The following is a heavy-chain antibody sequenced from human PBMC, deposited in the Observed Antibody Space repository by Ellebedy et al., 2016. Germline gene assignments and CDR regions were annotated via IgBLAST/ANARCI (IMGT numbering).Heavy chain of an antibody. V-gene: IGHV2-5*01. CDR1: GFSLSTSEVV. J-gene: IGHJ4*02. D-gene: IGHD4-11*01. CDR3: AHRTTVTSVDY. Sequence: SGPTLVKPTQTLTLTCTCSGFSLSTSEVVVGWVRQPPGKALEWLAFIYGNDIKRYSPSLKNRLTITKDTSKNQVVLTMTNMAPVDTATYYCAHRTTVTSVDYWGQGTLVTVSS. CDR2: IYGNDIK.